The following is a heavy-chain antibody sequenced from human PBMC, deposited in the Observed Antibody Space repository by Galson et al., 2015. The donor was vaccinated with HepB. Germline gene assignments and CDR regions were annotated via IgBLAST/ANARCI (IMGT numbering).Heavy chain of an antibody. J-gene: IGHJ3*02. CDR3: AKACSSTSCENDAFDI. Sequence: SLRLSCAASGFTFSSYAMSWVRQAPGKGLEWVSAISGSGGSTYYADSVKGRFTIPRDNSKNTLYLQMNSLRAEDTAVYYCAKACSSTSCENDAFDIWGQGTMVTVSS. D-gene: IGHD2-2*01. CDR1: GFTFSSYA. V-gene: IGHV3-23*01. CDR2: ISGSGGST.